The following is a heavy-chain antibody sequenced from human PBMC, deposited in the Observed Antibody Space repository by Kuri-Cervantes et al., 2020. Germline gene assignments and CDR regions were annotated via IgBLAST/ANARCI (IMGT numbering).Heavy chain of an antibody. CDR3: ARELFGREGYYYYYMDV. D-gene: IGHD3-16*01. Sequence: SETLSLTCSVSAYSISSSYYWSWIRQPPGKGLEWIGYIYYSGSINYNPSPKSRVTISVDTSKNQFSLKLSSVTAADTAVYYCARELFGREGYYYYYMDVWGQGTTVTVSS. CDR1: AYSISSSYY. J-gene: IGHJ6*03. CDR2: IYYSGSI. V-gene: IGHV4-59*12.